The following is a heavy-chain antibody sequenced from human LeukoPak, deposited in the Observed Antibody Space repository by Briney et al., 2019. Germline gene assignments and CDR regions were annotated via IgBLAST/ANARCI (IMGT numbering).Heavy chain of an antibody. CDR3: AKDLTANPYYYGMDV. Sequence: GESLRLSCAASGFTFSSYAMSWVRQAPGKGLEWVSTISGSGDSSTYYADSVKGRFTISRDNSKYILYVQMNSLRAEDTAVYYCAKDLTANPYYYGMDVWGQGTTVTVSS. J-gene: IGHJ6*02. V-gene: IGHV3-23*01. CDR1: GFTFSSYA. CDR2: ISGSGDSST. D-gene: IGHD2-8*01.